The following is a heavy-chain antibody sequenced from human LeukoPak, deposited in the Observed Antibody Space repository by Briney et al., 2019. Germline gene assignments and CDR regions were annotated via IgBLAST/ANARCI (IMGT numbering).Heavy chain of an antibody. CDR2: IYYSGST. Sequence: KTSETLSLTCTVSGGSISSYHWSWIRQPPGKGLEWIGYIYYSGSTNYNPSLKSRVTISVDTSKNQFSLKLSSVTAADTAVCYCARGLYNGQLVFSSWGQGTLVTVSS. J-gene: IGHJ4*02. CDR1: GGSISSYH. V-gene: IGHV4-59*01. D-gene: IGHD6-6*01. CDR3: ARGLYNGQLVFSS.